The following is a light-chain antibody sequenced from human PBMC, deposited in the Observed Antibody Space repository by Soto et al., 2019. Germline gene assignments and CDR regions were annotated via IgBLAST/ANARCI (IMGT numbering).Light chain of an antibody. CDR2: DVS. CDR3: SSYTSSSAHYV. J-gene: IGLJ1*01. V-gene: IGLV2-14*01. CDR1: SSDVGAYNY. Sequence: QSVLTQPASVSGSPGQSITICCTGTSSDVGAYNYVSWYQQLPGKAPQLMIYDVSNRPSGVSNRFSGSKSGNTAFLTIFGLQAEDEADYYCSSYTSSSAHYVFGTGTKVTDL.